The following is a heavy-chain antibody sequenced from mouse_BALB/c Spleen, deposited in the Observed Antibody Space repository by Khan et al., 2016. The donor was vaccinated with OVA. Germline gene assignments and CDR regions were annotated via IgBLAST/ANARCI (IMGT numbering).Heavy chain of an antibody. Sequence: QVQLKESGPGLVAPSQSLSITCTISGFSLTNYGVHWVHQPPGKGLEWLVVIWSDGSTTYNSALKSRLSISKDNSKSQVFLKMNSLQTDDTAMYYCARQPYYPYYLKDYWGQGTTLTVSS. J-gene: IGHJ4*01. V-gene: IGHV2-6-1*01. CDR2: IWSDGST. CDR3: ARQPYYPYYLKDY. CDR1: GFSLTNYG. D-gene: IGHD1-1*02.